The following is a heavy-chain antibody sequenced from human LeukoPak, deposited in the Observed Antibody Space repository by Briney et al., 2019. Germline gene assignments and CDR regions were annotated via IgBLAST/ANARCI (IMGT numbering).Heavy chain of an antibody. CDR1: GFTFSSYW. V-gene: IGHV3-7*01. Sequence: GGSLRLSCAASGFTFSSYWMSWVRQAPGKGLEWVANIKQDGSEKYYVDSVKGRFTISRDNAKNSLYLQMNSLRAEDTAVYYCARKGGPVTWYSWFDPWGQGTLVTVSS. CDR3: ARKGGPVTWYSWFDP. CDR2: IKQDGSEK. D-gene: IGHD3-16*01. J-gene: IGHJ5*02.